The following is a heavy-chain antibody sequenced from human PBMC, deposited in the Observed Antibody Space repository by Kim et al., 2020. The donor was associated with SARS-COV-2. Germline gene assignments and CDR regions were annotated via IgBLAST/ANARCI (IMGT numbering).Heavy chain of an antibody. CDR1: GFTFSSYG. Sequence: GGSLRLSCAASGFTFSSYGMHWVRQAPGKGLEWVAVISYDGSNKYYADSVKGRFTISRDNSKNTLYLQMNSLRAEDTAVYYCAKARDYYYDSSGYLPDAFDIWGQGTMVTVYS. D-gene: IGHD3-22*01. J-gene: IGHJ3*02. CDR2: ISYDGSNK. CDR3: AKARDYYYDSSGYLPDAFDI. V-gene: IGHV3-30*18.